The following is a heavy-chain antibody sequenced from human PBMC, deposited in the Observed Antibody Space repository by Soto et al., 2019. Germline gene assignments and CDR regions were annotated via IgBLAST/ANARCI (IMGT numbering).Heavy chain of an antibody. V-gene: IGHV4-61*03. J-gene: IGHJ4*02. D-gene: IGHD2-2*03. CDR3: AREGNLGRWIQPLDS. Sequence: SETLSLTCTVSGGSISSGGYYWSWIRQHPGKGLEWIGDIYYNGNTKYSPSLKSRVTISVDTSKNHFSLKLISVTTADTAVYFCAREGNLGRWIQPLDSWGQGTLVTVSS. CDR1: GGSISSGGYY. CDR2: IYYNGNT.